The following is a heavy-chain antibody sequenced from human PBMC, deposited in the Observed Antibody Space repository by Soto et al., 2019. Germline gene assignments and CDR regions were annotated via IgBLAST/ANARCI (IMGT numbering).Heavy chain of an antibody. D-gene: IGHD2-2*02. CDR1: GGSISSYY. Sequence: SETLSLTCTVSGGSISSYYWSWIRQPPGKGLEWIGYIYYSGSTNYNPSLKSRVTISVDTSKNQFSLKLGSVTAADTAVYYCARGGYCSSTSCYTGYGMDVWGQGTTVTVSS. CDR3: ARGGYCSSTSCYTGYGMDV. J-gene: IGHJ6*02. CDR2: IYYSGST. V-gene: IGHV4-59*01.